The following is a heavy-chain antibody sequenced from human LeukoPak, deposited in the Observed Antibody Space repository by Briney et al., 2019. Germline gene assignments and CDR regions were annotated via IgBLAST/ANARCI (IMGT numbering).Heavy chain of an antibody. CDR2: IKQDGSEK. Sequence: GGSLRLSCVASGFSLSDYWMSWVRQVPGKGLEWVAHIKQDGSEKYYVDSVKGRLTISRDNAKNSLYLQMSSLRAEDTAVYYCARFSRYSGYDFDCWGQGTLVTVSS. D-gene: IGHD5-12*01. V-gene: IGHV3-7*01. CDR3: ARFSRYSGYDFDC. J-gene: IGHJ4*02. CDR1: GFSLSDYW.